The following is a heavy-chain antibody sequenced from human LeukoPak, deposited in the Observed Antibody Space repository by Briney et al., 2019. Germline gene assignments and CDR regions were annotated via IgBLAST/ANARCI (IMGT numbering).Heavy chain of an antibody. D-gene: IGHD6-19*01. V-gene: IGHV4-39*02. J-gene: IGHJ4*02. CDR1: GGSISSSSYY. Sequence: PSETLSLTCTVSGGSISSSSYYWGWIRQPPGKGLEWIGSIYYSGSTYYNPSLKSRFTISVDTSKNQFSLKLSSVTAADTAVYYCAREGVAVAGTDYWGQGTLVTVSS. CDR2: IYYSGST. CDR3: AREGVAVAGTDY.